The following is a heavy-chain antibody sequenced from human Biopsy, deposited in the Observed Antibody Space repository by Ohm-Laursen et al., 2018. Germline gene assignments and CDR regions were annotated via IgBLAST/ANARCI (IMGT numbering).Heavy chain of an antibody. CDR1: VFTVSSNY. CDR2: IYSGGIT. V-gene: IGHV3-66*04. Sequence: SLRLCCVPSVFTVSSNYRSWVRQAPGKGLEWVAGIYSGGITYYADCVKGRFTISRDNSKNTVYLQMNSLKAEDRAVYYCARPMSRVVAYGMDVWGQGTTVTVSS. D-gene: IGHD2-15*01. CDR3: ARPMSRVVAYGMDV. J-gene: IGHJ6*02.